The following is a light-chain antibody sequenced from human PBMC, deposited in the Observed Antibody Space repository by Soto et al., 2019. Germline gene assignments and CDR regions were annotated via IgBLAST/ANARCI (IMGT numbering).Light chain of an antibody. J-gene: IGKJ1*01. CDR3: QHYHNWPPWT. V-gene: IGKV3-15*01. Sequence: EIVMTQSPATLSVSPGVRATLSCRASQSVSSNLAWYQQKPGQAPRLLIYGASTRATGIPARFSGSGSGTEFTLSISSLQSEDFAVYYCQHYHNWPPWTFGQGTKVEIK. CDR2: GAS. CDR1: QSVSSN.